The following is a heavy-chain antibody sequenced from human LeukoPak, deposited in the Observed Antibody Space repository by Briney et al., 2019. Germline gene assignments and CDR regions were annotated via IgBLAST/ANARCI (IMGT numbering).Heavy chain of an antibody. CDR2: IYYSGST. J-gene: IGHJ4*02. CDR1: GGSISSSSYY. CDR3: ARSPEQLAFDY. V-gene: IGHV4-39*01. D-gene: IGHD5-18*01. Sequence: PSETLSLTCTVSGGSISSSSYYWGWIRQPPGKGLEWIGSIYYSGSTYYNPSLKSRVTISVDTSKNQFSLKLSSVTAADTAVYYCARSPEQLAFDYWGQGTLVTVSS.